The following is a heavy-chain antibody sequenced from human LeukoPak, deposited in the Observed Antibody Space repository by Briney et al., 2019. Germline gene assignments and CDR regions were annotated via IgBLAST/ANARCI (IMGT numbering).Heavy chain of an antibody. J-gene: IGHJ6*03. D-gene: IGHD2-21*01. CDR3: ARDRAYYYTDF. CDR1: GGTISTYH. CDR2: IYSRGNT. Sequence: SENLSVTCTVSGGTISTYHWSWIRQPPGKGLEWIGYIYSRGNTKYNPSLKSRVTISADMSKNQFSLELDSVTAADTAVYYCARDRAYYYTDFWGKGTTVTVSS. V-gene: IGHV4-4*08.